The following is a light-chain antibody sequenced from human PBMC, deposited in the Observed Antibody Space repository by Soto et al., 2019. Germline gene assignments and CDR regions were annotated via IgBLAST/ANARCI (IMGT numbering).Light chain of an antibody. CDR1: QSVSSN. CDR2: GAR. CDR3: QQYGTSPWT. V-gene: IGKV3D-15*01. J-gene: IGKJ1*01. Sequence: EIVMTQSPATLSVSPGERATLSCRASQSVSSNLAWYQQKPGQAPRLLIYGARTRATGVPDRFSASGSGTDFSLTISGLEPEDFAVYYCQQYGTSPWTFGQGTKVDIK.